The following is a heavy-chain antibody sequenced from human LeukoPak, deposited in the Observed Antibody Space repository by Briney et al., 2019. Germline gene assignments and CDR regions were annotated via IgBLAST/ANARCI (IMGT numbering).Heavy chain of an antibody. V-gene: IGHV3-23*01. CDR2: ISGSGGST. Sequence: GGSLRLSCAASGFTFSSYAMSWVRQAPGKGLEWVSAISGSGGSTYCADSVKGRFTISRDNSKKTLYLQMNSLRAEDTAVYYCAKAPRYYYGMDVCGKGTTVTVSS. CDR3: AKAPRYYYGMDV. CDR1: GFTFSSYA. J-gene: IGHJ6*04.